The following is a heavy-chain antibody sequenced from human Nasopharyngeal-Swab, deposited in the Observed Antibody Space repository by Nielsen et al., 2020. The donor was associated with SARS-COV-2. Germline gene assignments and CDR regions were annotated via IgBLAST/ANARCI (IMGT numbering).Heavy chain of an antibody. D-gene: IGHD1-1*01. CDR2: IKQDGSEK. V-gene: IGHV3-7*01. CDR3: AREARRNGYYYYYGMDV. Sequence: VRQAPGKGLEWVANIKQDGSEKYYVDSVKGRFTISRDNAKNSLYLQMNSLRAEDTAVYYCAREARRNGYYYYYGMDVWGQGPAVTVSS. J-gene: IGHJ6*02.